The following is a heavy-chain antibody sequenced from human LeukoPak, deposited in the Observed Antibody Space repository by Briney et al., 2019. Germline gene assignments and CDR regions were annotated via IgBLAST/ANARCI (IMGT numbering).Heavy chain of an antibody. D-gene: IGHD1-14*01. Sequence: ASVKVSCKASGYTFTSYYMHWVRQAPGQGLEWMGIINPSGGSTSYAQKFQSRVTMTKDMSTSTVYMELSSRRSEDTAVYYCARVVSKKSYFDYWGQGTLVTVSS. V-gene: IGHV1-46*01. J-gene: IGHJ4*02. CDR1: GYTFTSYY. CDR2: INPSGGST. CDR3: ARVVSKKSYFDY.